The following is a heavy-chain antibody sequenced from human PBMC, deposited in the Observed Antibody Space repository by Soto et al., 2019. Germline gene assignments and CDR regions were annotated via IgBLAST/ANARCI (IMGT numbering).Heavy chain of an antibody. Sequence: ASVKVSCKASGYTFTGYYMHWVRHAPGQGLEWMGWINPNSGGTNYAQKFQGWVTMTRDTSISTAYMELSRLRSDDTAVYYCARDLRGSGSYYNVPAPFGMDVWGQGTTVTVSS. CDR1: GYTFTGYY. V-gene: IGHV1-2*04. CDR2: INPNSGGT. D-gene: IGHD3-10*01. J-gene: IGHJ6*02. CDR3: ARDLRGSGSYYNVPAPFGMDV.